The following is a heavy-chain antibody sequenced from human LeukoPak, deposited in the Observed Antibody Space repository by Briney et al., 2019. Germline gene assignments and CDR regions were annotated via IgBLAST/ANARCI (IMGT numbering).Heavy chain of an antibody. Sequence: PGGSLRLSCEASGITISDAWMSWVRQAPGKGLEWVGRIKSKSAGGTTDHAAPVKGRFTISRDDSKNTLYLQMNSLTIEDTAVYYCVTPPDWGQGTLVTVFS. D-gene: IGHD5-18*01. CDR1: GITISDAW. V-gene: IGHV3-15*01. CDR3: VTPPD. CDR2: IKSKSAGGTT. J-gene: IGHJ4*02.